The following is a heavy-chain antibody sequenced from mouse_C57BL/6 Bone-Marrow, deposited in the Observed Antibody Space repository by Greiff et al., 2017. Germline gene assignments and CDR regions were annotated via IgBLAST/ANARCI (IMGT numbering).Heavy chain of an antibody. V-gene: IGHV5-4*03. Sequence: EVKLVESGGGLVKPGGSLKLSCAASGFTFSSYAMSWVRQTPEKRLEWVATISDGGSYTYYPDNVKGRFTISRDNAKNNLYLQMSHLKSEDTAMYYCARRGYYGSSDYWGQGTTLTVSS. D-gene: IGHD1-1*01. CDR3: ARRGYYGSSDY. CDR2: ISDGGSYT. CDR1: GFTFSSYA. J-gene: IGHJ2*01.